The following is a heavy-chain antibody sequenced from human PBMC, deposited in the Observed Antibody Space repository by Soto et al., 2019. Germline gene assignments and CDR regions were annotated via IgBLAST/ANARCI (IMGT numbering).Heavy chain of an antibody. V-gene: IGHV3-74*01. CDR1: GFTFSSYW. CDR2: INGDGSST. Sequence: PGGSLRLSCAASGFTFSSYWMHWVRQAPGKGLVWVSRINGDGSSTSYADSVKGRFTISRDNAKNTLYLQMNSLRAEDTAVYYCARVASIAAADRLYYYYYGMDVWGQGTTVTVSS. D-gene: IGHD6-13*01. J-gene: IGHJ6*02. CDR3: ARVASIAAADRLYYYYYGMDV.